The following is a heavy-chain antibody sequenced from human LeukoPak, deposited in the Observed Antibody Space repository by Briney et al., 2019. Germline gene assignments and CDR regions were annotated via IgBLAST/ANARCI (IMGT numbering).Heavy chain of an antibody. CDR3: ARGGYDYVWGSYRRRPLDY. CDR1: GFTFSSYG. V-gene: IGHV3-33*01. D-gene: IGHD3-16*02. CDR2: IWYDGSNK. J-gene: IGHJ4*02. Sequence: GGPLRLSCAASGFTFSSYGMHWVRQAPGKGLEWVAVIWYDGSNKYYADSVKGRFTISRDNSKNTLYLQMNSLRAEDTAVYYCARGGYDYVWGSYRRRPLDYWGQGTLVTVSS.